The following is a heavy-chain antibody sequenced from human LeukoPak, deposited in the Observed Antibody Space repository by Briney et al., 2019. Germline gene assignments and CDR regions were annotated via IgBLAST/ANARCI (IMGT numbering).Heavy chain of an antibody. Sequence: GGSLRLSCAASGFTFDDYGMSWVRQAPGKGLEWVSGISPSGDITYYADSVKGRFTISRDNSKNTLYLQMNSLRAEDTAVYYCARDQLGAVAGGNGIDYWGQGTLVTVSS. J-gene: IGHJ4*02. CDR3: ARDQLGAVAGGNGIDY. CDR2: ISPSGDIT. V-gene: IGHV3-23*01. CDR1: GFTFDDYG. D-gene: IGHD6-19*01.